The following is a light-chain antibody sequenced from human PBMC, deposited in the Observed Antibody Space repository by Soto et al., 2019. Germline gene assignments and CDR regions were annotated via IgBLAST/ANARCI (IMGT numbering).Light chain of an antibody. CDR2: DVS. V-gene: IGLV2-14*01. J-gene: IGLJ1*01. CDR3: YSYTSSSTYV. Sequence: LTQPASVSGSPGQSVTISCTGTSSDVGAYNYVSWYQQHPAKVPKLMIYDVSNRPSGVSDRFSGSKSGNTASLTIPGLQAEDEADYYCYSYTSSSTYVFGTGTKVTVL. CDR1: SSDVGAYNY.